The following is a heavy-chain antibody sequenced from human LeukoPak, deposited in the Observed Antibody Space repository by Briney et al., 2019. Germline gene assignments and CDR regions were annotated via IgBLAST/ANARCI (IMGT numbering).Heavy chain of an antibody. CDR3: ARDGVGAAYYYYGMDV. J-gene: IGHJ6*02. CDR1: GGSISSGDYY. CDR2: IYYSGST. Sequence: SETLSLTCTVSGGSISSGDYYWSWIRQPPGKGLEWIGYIYYSGSTNYNPSLKSRVTISVDTSKNQFSLKLSSVTAADTAVYYCARDGVGAAYYYYGMDVWGQGTTVTVSS. D-gene: IGHD1-26*01. V-gene: IGHV4-61*08.